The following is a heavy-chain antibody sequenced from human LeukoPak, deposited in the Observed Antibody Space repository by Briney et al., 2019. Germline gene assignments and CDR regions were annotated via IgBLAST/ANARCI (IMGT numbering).Heavy chain of an antibody. Sequence: ASVKVSCKASGYTFTSYAISWVRQAPGQGLEWMGGIIPIFGTANYAQKFQGRVTITTDESTSTAYMELSSLRSEDTAVYYCARDLAARSEDWFDPWGQGTLVTVSS. CDR2: IIPIFGTA. D-gene: IGHD6-6*01. J-gene: IGHJ5*02. CDR3: ARDLAARSEDWFDP. CDR1: GYTFTSYA. V-gene: IGHV1-69*05.